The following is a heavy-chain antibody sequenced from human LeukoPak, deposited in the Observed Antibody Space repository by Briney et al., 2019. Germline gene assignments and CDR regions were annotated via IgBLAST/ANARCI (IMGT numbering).Heavy chain of an antibody. J-gene: IGHJ4*02. CDR3: ARGPYYFDS. CDR1: GRSISSCGYY. V-gene: IGHV4-39*07. Sequence: SETLSLTCTVSGRSISSCGYYWGWIPQPTGKGLEWIGSIYYMGSNYYNPTLNSGVTISVDTSKNQSSLRLSSVTAADTAVYYCARGPYYFDSWGPGTLVTVSS. CDR2: IYYMGSN.